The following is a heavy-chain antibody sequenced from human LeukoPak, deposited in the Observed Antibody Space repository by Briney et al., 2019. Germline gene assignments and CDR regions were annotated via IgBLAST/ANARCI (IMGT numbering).Heavy chain of an antibody. CDR3: ARDDDILTGSVSGYMDV. CDR1: GYTFTSYG. D-gene: IGHD3-9*01. CDR2: ISAYNGNT. J-gene: IGHJ6*03. V-gene: IGHV1-18*01. Sequence: GASVKVSCKASGYTFTSYGISWVRQAPGQGLEWMGWISAYNGNTNYAQKLQGRVTMTTDTSTSTAYMELRSLRSDDTAVYYCARDDDILTGSVSGYMDVWGKGTTVTISS.